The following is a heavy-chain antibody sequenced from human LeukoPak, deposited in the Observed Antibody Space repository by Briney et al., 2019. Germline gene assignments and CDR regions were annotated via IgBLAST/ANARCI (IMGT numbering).Heavy chain of an antibody. CDR3: ARYDRGLFFFDN. D-gene: IGHD1-14*01. J-gene: IGHJ4*02. CDR2: IHYSGSS. CDR1: GASVRNEY. Sequence: SETLSLTCTVSGASVRNEYWSWIRQPPGKELEWIGYIHYSGSSNYHPSLGSRVTISLDTSKNQSSLKLKSVTAADTGMYHCARYDRGLFFFDNWGQGTLVTVSS. V-gene: IGHV4-59*08.